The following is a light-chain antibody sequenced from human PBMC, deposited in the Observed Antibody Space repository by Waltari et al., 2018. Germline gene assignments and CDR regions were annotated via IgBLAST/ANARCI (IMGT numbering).Light chain of an antibody. CDR2: DAS. J-gene: IGKJ1*01. V-gene: IGKV3-20*01. CDR1: QSVGKS. Sequence: EIVLMQSPGILSLSPGERATLPCRASQSVGKSLAWYQQKSGQAPRLLIYDASTRATGIPDRFSASGFGTDFSLTISRLEPEDFAVYYCQKYVRLPVTFGQGTKVEIK. CDR3: QKYVRLPVT.